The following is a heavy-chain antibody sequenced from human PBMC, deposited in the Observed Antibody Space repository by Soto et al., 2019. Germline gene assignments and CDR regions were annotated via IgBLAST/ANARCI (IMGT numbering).Heavy chain of an antibody. V-gene: IGHV1-2*02. J-gene: IGHJ3*02. D-gene: IGHD2-15*01. CDR2: LNPNSGGT. Sequence: ASVKVSCKASGYTFTGYYIHWLRQAPGQGLEWMGWLNPNSGGTTYAEKFQGRVTMTRDTSISTAYMELSRLGSDDTAVYYCARDDGQSRDIFDIWRQGTMVTVSS. CDR3: ARDDGQSRDIFDI. CDR1: GYTFTGYY.